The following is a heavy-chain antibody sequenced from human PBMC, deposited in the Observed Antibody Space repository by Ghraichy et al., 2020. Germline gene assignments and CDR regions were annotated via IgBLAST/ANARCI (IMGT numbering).Heavy chain of an antibody. Sequence: SLNISCAASGFTFDDYAMHWVRQAPGKGLEWVSGISWNSGSIGYADSVKGRFTISRDNAKNSLYLQMNSLRAEDTALYYCAKDIDLYSYGYNAFDIWGQGTMVTVSS. D-gene: IGHD5-18*01. CDR1: GFTFDDYA. V-gene: IGHV3-9*01. CDR3: AKDIDLYSYGYNAFDI. CDR2: ISWNSGSI. J-gene: IGHJ3*02.